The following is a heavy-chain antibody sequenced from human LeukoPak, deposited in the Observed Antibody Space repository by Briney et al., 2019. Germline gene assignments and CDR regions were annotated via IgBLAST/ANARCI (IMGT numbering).Heavy chain of an antibody. CDR3: ARVITGTANWFDP. CDR1: GCTFTGYY. Sequence: GASVKVSCKASGCTFTGYYMHWVRQAPGQGLEWMGWINPNSGGTNYAQKFQGRVTMTRDTSISTAYMELSRLRSDDTAVYYCARVITGTANWFDPWGQGTLVTVSS. J-gene: IGHJ5*02. CDR2: INPNSGGT. V-gene: IGHV1-2*02. D-gene: IGHD1-20*01.